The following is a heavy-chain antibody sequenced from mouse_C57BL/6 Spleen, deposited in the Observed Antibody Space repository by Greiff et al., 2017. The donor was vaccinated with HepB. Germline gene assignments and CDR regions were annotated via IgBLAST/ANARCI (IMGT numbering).Heavy chain of an antibody. Sequence: VQLQQPGAELVRPGSSVKLSCKASGYNFTSYWMHWVKQRPIQGLEWIGNIDPSDSETHYTQTLQDKATLTVDNSSITAYMQLSSLTSEDTAVYYGARRGDYYGSSYEYFDVWGTGTTVTVSS. CDR2: IDPSDSET. V-gene: IGHV1-52*01. CDR1: GYNFTSYW. CDR3: ARRGDYYGSSYEYFDV. J-gene: IGHJ1*03. D-gene: IGHD1-1*01.